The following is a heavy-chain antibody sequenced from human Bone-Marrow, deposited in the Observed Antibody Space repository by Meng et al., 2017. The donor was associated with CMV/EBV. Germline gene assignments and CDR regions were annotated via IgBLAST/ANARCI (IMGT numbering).Heavy chain of an antibody. Sequence: SETLSLTCTVSGGSISSYYWSWIRQPPGKGLEWIGYIYYSGSTNYNPSLKSRVTISVDTSKNQFSLKLSSVTAADTAVYYCAREGASYGGIDYWAQGTLVTVSS. V-gene: IGHV4-59*01. CDR3: AREGASYGGIDY. J-gene: IGHJ4*02. CDR1: GGSISSYY. D-gene: IGHD3-16*01. CDR2: IYYSGST.